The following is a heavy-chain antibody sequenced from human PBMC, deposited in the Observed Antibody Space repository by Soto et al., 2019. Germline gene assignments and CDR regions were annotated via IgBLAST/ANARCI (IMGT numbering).Heavy chain of an antibody. D-gene: IGHD2-2*01. J-gene: IGHJ4*02. CDR1: GFTVSSNY. Sequence: GGSLRLSCAASGFTVSSNYMSWVRQAPGKGLEWVSVIYSGGSTYYADSVKGRFTISRHNSKNTLYLQMNSLGAEDTAVYYCATATPAAMGGIDYWGQGTLVTVSS. CDR3: ATATPAAMGGIDY. CDR2: IYSGGST. V-gene: IGHV3-53*04.